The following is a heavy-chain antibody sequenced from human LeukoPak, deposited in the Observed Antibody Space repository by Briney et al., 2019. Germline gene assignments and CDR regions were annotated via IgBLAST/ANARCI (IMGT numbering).Heavy chain of an antibody. V-gene: IGHV4-34*01. CDR2: INHSGGT. D-gene: IGHD3-10*01. CDR1: GGSFSGYS. CDR3: ARGVDYYGV. J-gene: IGHJ4*02. Sequence: SETLSLTCAVYGGSFSGYSWNWIRQPPVKGLEWIGEINHSGGTNYNPSLKSRVTISVDTSKKQFSLKLSSVTAADTALYYCARGVDYYGVWGQGTLVTVSS.